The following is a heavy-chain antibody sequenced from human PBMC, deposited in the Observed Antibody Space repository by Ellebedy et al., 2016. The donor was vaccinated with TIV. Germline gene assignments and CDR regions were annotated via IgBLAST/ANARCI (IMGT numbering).Heavy chain of an antibody. CDR2: IIPILGIA. CDR1: GGTFSSYA. CDR3: ARDKRFQKHYGMDV. V-gene: IGHV1-69*04. J-gene: IGHJ6*02. Sequence: AASVKVSCKASGGTFSSYALNWARQAPGQGLEWMGRIIPILGIANYAQKFQDRVTIIADKSTSTAFMELSSLRSEDTAVYYCARDKRFQKHYGMDVWGQGTTVTVSS.